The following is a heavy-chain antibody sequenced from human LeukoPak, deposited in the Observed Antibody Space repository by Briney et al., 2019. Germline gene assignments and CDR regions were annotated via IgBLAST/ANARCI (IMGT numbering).Heavy chain of an antibody. V-gene: IGHV3-48*01. Sequence: GGSLRLSCAASGFTFSSYSMNWVRQAPGKGLEWVSYISSSSSTIYYADSVKGRFTISRDNAKNSLYLQMNSLRAEDTAVYYCARDAFTMVRGVHFDYWGQGTLVTVSS. CDR3: ARDAFTMVRGVHFDY. D-gene: IGHD3-10*01. CDR1: GFTFSSYS. CDR2: ISSSSSTI. J-gene: IGHJ4*02.